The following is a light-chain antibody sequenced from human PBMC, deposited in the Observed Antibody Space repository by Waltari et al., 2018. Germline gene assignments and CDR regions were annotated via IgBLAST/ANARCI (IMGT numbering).Light chain of an antibody. CDR3: SSYTGSSTLI. Sequence: QSALTQPASLSGSPGQSITISCTVTSTAVGAYEFVSWYQQHPGKAPQLLIYDVTNRPSGVSNRFSGSKSGNTASLTISGLQADDEADYYCSSYTGSSTLIFGTGTKVTVL. CDR1: STAVGAYEF. V-gene: IGLV2-14*03. J-gene: IGLJ1*01. CDR2: DVT.